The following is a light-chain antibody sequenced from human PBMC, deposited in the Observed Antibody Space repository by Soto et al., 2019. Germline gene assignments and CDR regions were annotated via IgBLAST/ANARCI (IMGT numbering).Light chain of an antibody. V-gene: IGKV3-20*01. J-gene: IGKJ1*01. CDR2: GAS. CDR1: QSVTSSS. Sequence: EIVLTQSPDTLSLSPGERATLSCRASQSVTSSSIAWYQHKPGRAPRLLIYGASTRATGIPDRFSGSGSGTDFTLTISGLEPEDFAVYYCQHDDKSRTFGQGTNVEV. CDR3: QHDDKSRT.